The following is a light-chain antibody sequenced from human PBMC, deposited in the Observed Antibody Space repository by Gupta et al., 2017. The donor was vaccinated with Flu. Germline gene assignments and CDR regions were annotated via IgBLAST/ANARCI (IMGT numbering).Light chain of an antibody. Sequence: EILLTQSPATLSVSPGERATLSCRASQSVSSNLAWYQQKPGQAPRLLIYGASIRATGIPDRFSGGGSGTEFTLTSSNLQSDDFGTYYWQQDNNWWTFGQGTKVDIK. CDR2: GAS. CDR3: QQDNNWWT. CDR1: QSVSSN. J-gene: IGKJ1*01. V-gene: IGKV3-15*01.